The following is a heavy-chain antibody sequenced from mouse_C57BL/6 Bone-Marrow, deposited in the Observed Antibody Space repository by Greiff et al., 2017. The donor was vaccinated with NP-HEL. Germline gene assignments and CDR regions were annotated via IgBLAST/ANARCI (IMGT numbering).Heavy chain of an antibody. V-gene: IGHV1-52*01. J-gene: IGHJ4*01. CDR3: ARKGVGAMDY. D-gene: IGHD1-1*02. CDR2: IDPSDSET. Sequence: VQLQQPGAELVRPGSSVKLSCKASGYTFTSYWMHWVKQRPIQGLEWIGNIDPSDSETHYNQKFKDKATLTVDKSSSTAYMQLSSLTSEDSAVYYCARKGVGAMDYWGQVTSVTVSS. CDR1: GYTFTSYW.